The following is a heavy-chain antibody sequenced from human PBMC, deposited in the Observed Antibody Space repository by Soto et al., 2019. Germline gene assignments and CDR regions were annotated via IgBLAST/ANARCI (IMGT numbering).Heavy chain of an antibody. CDR1: GFTFSSYA. V-gene: IGHV3-23*01. CDR3: AKVRSSSGWYLGPDDI. D-gene: IGHD6-19*01. J-gene: IGHJ3*02. Sequence: HPGGSLRLSCAAPGFTFSSYAMSWVRQAPGKGLEWVSAISGSGGSTYYADSVKGRFTISRDNSKNTLYLQMNSLRAEDTAVYYCAKVRSSSGWYLGPDDIWGQGTMVTVSS. CDR2: ISGSGGST.